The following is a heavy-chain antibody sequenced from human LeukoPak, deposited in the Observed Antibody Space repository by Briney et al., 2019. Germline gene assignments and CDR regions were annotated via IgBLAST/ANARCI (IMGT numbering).Heavy chain of an antibody. CDR3: GKTTTGYSSGRNPAWPVDY. J-gene: IGHJ4*02. CDR1: GFTFSSYA. V-gene: IGHV3-23*01. D-gene: IGHD6-19*01. Sequence: GGSLRLSCTASGFTFSSYAMYWVRQAPGKGLEWVSGIFGSGGSAHYADSVKGRFTISRDNSQNTVYLQMNSLRAEDTAVYYCGKTTTGYSSGRNPAWPVDYWGQGTLATVSS. CDR2: IFGSGGSA.